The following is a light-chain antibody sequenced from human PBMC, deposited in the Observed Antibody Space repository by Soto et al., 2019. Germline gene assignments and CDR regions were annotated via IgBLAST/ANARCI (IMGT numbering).Light chain of an antibody. CDR2: EAT. Sequence: QSALTQPASVSGSPGQSITISCAGTRSDIGPSNSVSWYQHLPGRSPTLIIYEATNRPSGVSERFSGSKAGDTASLTISGLQADDESEYFCISYKTDDTFVFGGGTKVTVL. CDR1: RSDIGPSNS. CDR3: ISYKTDDTFV. V-gene: IGLV2-14*01. J-gene: IGLJ1*01.